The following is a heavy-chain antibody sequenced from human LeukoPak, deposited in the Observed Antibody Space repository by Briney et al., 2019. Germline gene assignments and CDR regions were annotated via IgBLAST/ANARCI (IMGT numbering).Heavy chain of an antibody. D-gene: IGHD3-22*01. CDR3: ARPGGTLYYYDSSGYYYDYFDH. V-gene: IGHV4-39*01. CDR2: MYYSGST. CDR1: GGSIGSSSYY. J-gene: IGHJ4*02. Sequence: PSETLSLTCTVSGGSIGSSSYYWGWIRPPPGKGLEWIGSMYYSGSTHYNPSLKSRVTISVDTSKNQFSLKLSSVTAADTAVYYCARPGGTLYYYDSSGYYYDYFDHWGQGTLVTVSS.